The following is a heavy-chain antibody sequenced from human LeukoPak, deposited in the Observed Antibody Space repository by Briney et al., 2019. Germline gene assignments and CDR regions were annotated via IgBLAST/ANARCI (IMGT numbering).Heavy chain of an antibody. CDR1: GFTFSSYD. J-gene: IGHJ5*02. V-gene: IGHV3-33*01. Sequence: GGSLRLSCAASGFTFSSYDMHWVRRAPGKGLEWVASIWHDGNRKYHADSVEGRFTISRDDSKNTVYVQMNSLRADDTAVYYCTRAAGITGTSRDNWFDPWGQGTLVIVSS. CDR3: TRAAGITGTSRDNWFDP. D-gene: IGHD1/OR15-1a*01. CDR2: IWHDGNRK.